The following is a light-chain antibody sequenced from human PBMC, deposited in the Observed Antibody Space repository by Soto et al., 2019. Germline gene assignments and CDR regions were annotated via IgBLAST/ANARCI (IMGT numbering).Light chain of an antibody. V-gene: IGLV2-11*01. Sequence: QSVLTQPRSVSGSPGQSVTISCTGTSSDVGGYNYVSWYQQHPGKAPKLMIYDVSKRPSGVPDRFSGSKSGNTASLTISGLRAEDEADYYCSSYAGSYTLVFGGGTKLTVL. CDR3: SSYAGSYTLV. CDR1: SSDVGGYNY. CDR2: DVS. J-gene: IGLJ2*01.